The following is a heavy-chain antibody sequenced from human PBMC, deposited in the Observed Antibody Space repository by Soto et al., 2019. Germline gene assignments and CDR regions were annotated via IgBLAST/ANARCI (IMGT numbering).Heavy chain of an antibody. D-gene: IGHD4-4*01. J-gene: IGHJ6*02. CDR3: ARESVTSAPYYYYGMDV. Sequence: GGSLRLSCAASGFTVSSNYMSWVRQAPGKGLEWVSVIYSGGSTHYADSVKGRFTISRDNSKNTLYLQMNSLRAEDTDVYYCARESVTSAPYYYYGMDVWGQGTTVTVSS. CDR2: IYSGGST. CDR1: GFTVSSNY. V-gene: IGHV3-53*01.